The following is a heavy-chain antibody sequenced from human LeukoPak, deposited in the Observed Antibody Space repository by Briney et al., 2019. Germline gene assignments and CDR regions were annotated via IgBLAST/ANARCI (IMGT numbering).Heavy chain of an antibody. Sequence: PSETLSPTCTVSGGSISSYYWSWIRQPPGKGLEWIGYIYYSGSTNYNPSLKSRVTISVDTSKNQFSLKLSSVTAADTAVYFCARGGWNDGPDYWGRGTLVTVSS. D-gene: IGHD1-1*01. CDR1: GGSISSYY. V-gene: IGHV4-59*08. J-gene: IGHJ4*02. CDR3: ARGGWNDGPDY. CDR2: IYYSGST.